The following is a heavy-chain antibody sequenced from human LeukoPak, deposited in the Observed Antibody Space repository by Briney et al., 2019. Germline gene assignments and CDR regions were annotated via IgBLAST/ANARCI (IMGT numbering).Heavy chain of an antibody. J-gene: IGHJ4*02. V-gene: IGHV1-69*13. CDR1: GYTFTSYG. Sequence: GASVKVSCKASGYTFTSYGISWVRQAPGQGLEWMGGIIPIFGTANYAQKFQGRVTITADESTSTAYMELSSLRSEDTAVYYCATHRTYYYDSSGYFPLWYWGQGTLVTVSS. CDR3: ATHRTYYYDSSGYFPLWY. CDR2: IIPIFGTA. D-gene: IGHD3-22*01.